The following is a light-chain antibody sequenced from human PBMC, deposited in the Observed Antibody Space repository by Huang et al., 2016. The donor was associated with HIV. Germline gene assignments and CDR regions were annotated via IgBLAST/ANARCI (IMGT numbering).Light chain of an antibody. J-gene: IGKJ1*01. CDR2: AAS. CDR3: QQSYSSFWT. V-gene: IGKV1-39*01. Sequence: DIQMTQSPSSLSASVGDRVTITCRTSQSISSYLTWYQQKPGTAPNLLIYAASSLQSGVPSRFSCSGSGTDFTLTISSLQPEDFATYYCQQSYSSFWTFGQGTKVEIK. CDR1: QSISSY.